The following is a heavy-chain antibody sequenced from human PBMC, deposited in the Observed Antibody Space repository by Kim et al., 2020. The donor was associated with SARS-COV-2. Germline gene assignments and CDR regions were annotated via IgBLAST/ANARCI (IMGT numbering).Heavy chain of an antibody. Sequence: ASVKVSCKASGYTFTTYAMHWVRQAPGQRLEWMGWINAGSGNTKCSQKFQGRITITRDTSASTAYMDLSSLRSEDTALYYCAGARCSSTSCLFDYWGQGTLDTVSS. J-gene: IGHJ4*02. V-gene: IGHV1-3*01. CDR3: AGARCSSTSCLFDY. CDR1: GYTFTTYA. D-gene: IGHD2-2*01. CDR2: INAGSGNT.